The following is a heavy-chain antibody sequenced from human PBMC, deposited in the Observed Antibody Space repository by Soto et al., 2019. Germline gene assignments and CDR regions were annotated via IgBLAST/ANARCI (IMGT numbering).Heavy chain of an antibody. CDR2: INHSGSA. CDR3: ARGLITGSQYSGGRYYFDS. D-gene: IGHD1-26*01. J-gene: IGHJ4*02. CDR1: GGPFSGYI. V-gene: IGHV4-34*01. Sequence: QVHLQQSGAGLLKPSETLSLTCDVYGGPFSGYIWTWIRLTPGKGLQGSGQINHSGSANYNPSLTRRIIISVHTSNSQFPLELSSVTAADTAVYYCARGLITGSQYSGGRYYFDSWGQGTQVTVSS.